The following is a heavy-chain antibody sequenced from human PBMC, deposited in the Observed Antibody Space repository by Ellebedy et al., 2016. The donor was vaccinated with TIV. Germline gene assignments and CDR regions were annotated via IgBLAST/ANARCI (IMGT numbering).Heavy chain of an antibody. J-gene: IGHJ4*02. CDR1: GFSFSDAW. V-gene: IGHV3-15*05. CDR3: TTDGNIAARFNYYFDY. CDR2: IKSKYDGGVT. D-gene: IGHD6-6*01. Sequence: GESLKISCAASGFSFSDAWMSWVRQAPGKVLEWVGRIKSKYDGGVTDYAAPVRGRFTISRDDSKNTVYLQMNSLKTEDTAVYHCTTDGNIAARFNYYFDYWGQGTLVTVSS.